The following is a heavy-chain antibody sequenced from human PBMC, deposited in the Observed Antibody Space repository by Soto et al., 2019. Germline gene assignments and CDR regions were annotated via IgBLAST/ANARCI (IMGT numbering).Heavy chain of an antibody. Sequence: QVQLVESGGGVVQPGRSLRLSCAASGFTFSSYAMHWVRQAPGKGLEWVAVISYDGSNKYYADSVKGRFTISRDNSKNTLYLQMNSLRAEDTAGYYCARDRLPYSGSYYYWGQGTLVTVSS. CDR1: GFTFSSYA. CDR3: ARDRLPYSGSYYY. CDR2: ISYDGSNK. V-gene: IGHV3-30-3*01. D-gene: IGHD1-26*01. J-gene: IGHJ4*02.